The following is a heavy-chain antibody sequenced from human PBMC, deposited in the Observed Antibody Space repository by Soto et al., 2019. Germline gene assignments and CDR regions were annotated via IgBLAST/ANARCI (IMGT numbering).Heavy chain of an antibody. J-gene: IGHJ6*02. CDR3: ERDLSSRLLETSPTAGRGV. CDR1: GYSFIAYS. V-gene: IGHV1-2*02. Sequence: QAQLVQSGAEVKKPGASVKVSCKASGYSFIAYSIQWVRQAPGQGLGWMGWISPNSGGTNSSQKFQGRVTMTRDTSMKTVYLELTGMISDDTAVYYCERDLSSRLLETSPTAGRGVWCQGTKVNVSS. D-gene: IGHD3-3*01. CDR2: ISPNSGGT.